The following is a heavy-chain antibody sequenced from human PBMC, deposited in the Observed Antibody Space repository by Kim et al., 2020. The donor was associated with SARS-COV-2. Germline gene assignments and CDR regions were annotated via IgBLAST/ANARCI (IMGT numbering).Heavy chain of an antibody. CDR2: ISYDGSNK. V-gene: IGHV3-33*05. D-gene: IGHD3-10*01. CDR3: ARDHRLVRGESGGMDV. Sequence: GGSLRLSCAASGFTFSSYGMHWVRQAPGKGLEWVAVISYDGSNKYYTHSVKGRFTISRDNSKNTLYLQMNSLRAEDTAVYYCARDHRLVRGESGGMDVWGQGTTVTVSS. J-gene: IGHJ6*02. CDR1: GFTFSSYG.